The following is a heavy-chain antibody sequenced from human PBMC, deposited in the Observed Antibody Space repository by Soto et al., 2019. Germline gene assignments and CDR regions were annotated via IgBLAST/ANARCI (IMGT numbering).Heavy chain of an antibody. V-gene: IGHV4-34*01. CDR2: INHSGST. CDR1: GGSFSGYY. D-gene: IGHD2-15*01. CDR3: ARQMVVVVAIGAFDI. J-gene: IGHJ3*02. Sequence: QGQLQQWGAGLLKPSETLSLTCAVYGGSFSGYYWSWIRQPPGKGLEWIGEINHSGSTNYNPSLKSRVTISVDTSKNQFSLQLSSVTAADTAVYYCARQMVVVVAIGAFDIWGQGTMVTVSS.